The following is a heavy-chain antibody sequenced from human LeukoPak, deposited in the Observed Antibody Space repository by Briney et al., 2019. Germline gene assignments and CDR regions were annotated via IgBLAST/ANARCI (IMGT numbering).Heavy chain of an antibody. V-gene: IGHV4-59*08. D-gene: IGHD3-10*01. CDR2: IYYSGST. J-gene: IGHJ5*02. CDR1: GGSISSYY. CDR3: ARHSNYGSGSYYRYWYDP. Sequence: SETLSLTCTVSGGSISSYYWSWIRQPPGKGLEWIGYIYYSGSTNYNPSLKSRVTISVDTSKNQFSLKLSSVTAADTAVYYCARHSNYGSGSYYRYWYDPWGQGTLVTVSS.